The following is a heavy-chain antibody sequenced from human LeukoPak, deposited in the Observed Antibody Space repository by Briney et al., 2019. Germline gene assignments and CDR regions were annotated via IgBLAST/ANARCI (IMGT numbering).Heavy chain of an antibody. Sequence: SETLSLSCTVSGASISSYYWNWIRQSPGKGLEWIGYIHVSGGTSYDPSLKSRVTISIDTSKNQFSRKLSSVTAADTAVYYCAKGTSTVVTPNYYYYYSMDVWGKGTTVTVSS. CDR2: IHVSGGT. D-gene: IGHD4-23*01. CDR3: AKGTSTVVTPNYYYYYSMDV. V-gene: IGHV4-4*09. J-gene: IGHJ6*03. CDR1: GASISSYY.